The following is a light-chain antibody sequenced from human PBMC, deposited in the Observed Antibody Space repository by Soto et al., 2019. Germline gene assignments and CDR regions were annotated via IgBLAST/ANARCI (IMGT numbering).Light chain of an antibody. CDR1: QSISSY. Sequence: DIQMTQSPSSLSASVGDRVTITCRASQSISSYLNWYQQKPGKAPLLLIYVASRLESGVPSRFSGSGSGTDFTLTISSLQPEDFATYYCQQSYNAPITFGQGTRLEI. CDR3: QQSYNAPIT. J-gene: IGKJ5*01. CDR2: VAS. V-gene: IGKV1-39*01.